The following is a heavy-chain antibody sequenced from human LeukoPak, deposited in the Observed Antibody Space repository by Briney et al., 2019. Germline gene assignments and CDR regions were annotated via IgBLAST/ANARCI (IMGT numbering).Heavy chain of an antibody. Sequence: SETLSLTCTVSGGSISSSSYYWGWIRQPPGKGLEWIGSIYYSGSTYCNPSLKSRVTISVDTSKNQFSLKLSSVTAEDTAVYYCARARRDGYDYWGQGTLVTVSS. V-gene: IGHV4-39*01. J-gene: IGHJ4*02. CDR2: IYYSGST. CDR1: GGSISSSSYY. D-gene: IGHD5-24*01. CDR3: ARARRDGYDY.